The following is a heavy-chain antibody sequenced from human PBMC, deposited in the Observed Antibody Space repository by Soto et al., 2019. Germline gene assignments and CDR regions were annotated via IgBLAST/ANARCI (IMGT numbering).Heavy chain of an antibody. D-gene: IGHD3-22*01. CDR1: EFTFSDYA. Sequence: GGSLRLSCTASEFTFSDYAMSWFRRAPGKGLEWVGFIRTKTYGGTTEHAASVKGRFTISRDDSKSIAYLQMNSLKTEDTAVYYCTREASFYYDSSGYYYDAFDIWGQGTMVTVSS. CDR3: TREASFYYDSSGYYYDAFDI. CDR2: IRTKTYGGTT. J-gene: IGHJ3*02. V-gene: IGHV3-49*03.